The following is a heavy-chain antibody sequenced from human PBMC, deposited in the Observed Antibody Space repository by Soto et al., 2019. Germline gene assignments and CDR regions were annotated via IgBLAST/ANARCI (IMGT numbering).Heavy chain of an antibody. Sequence: ASVKVSCKASGYTFTSYAMHWVRQAPGQRLEWTGWINAGNGNTKYSQKFQGRVTITRDTSASTAYMELSSLRSEDTAVYYCARVGSSGWYGDYFDYWGQGTLVTVSS. CDR1: GYTFTSYA. CDR2: INAGNGNT. J-gene: IGHJ4*02. V-gene: IGHV1-3*01. CDR3: ARVGSSGWYGDYFDY. D-gene: IGHD6-19*01.